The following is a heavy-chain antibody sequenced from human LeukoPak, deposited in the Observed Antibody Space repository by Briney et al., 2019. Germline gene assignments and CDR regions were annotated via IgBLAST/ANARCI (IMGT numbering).Heavy chain of an antibody. CDR3: ARSAYSYGHYWYFDL. CDR1: GGSISSYS. CDR2: IYNSGST. J-gene: IGHJ2*01. D-gene: IGHD5-18*01. Sequence: SETLSLTCTVSGGSISSYSWTWLRQPPGKGLEWIGYIYNSGSTNYNPSLKSRVTISVDTSKNQFSLKLSSVTAADTAVYYCARSAYSYGHYWYFDLWGRGTLVTVSS. V-gene: IGHV4-59*01.